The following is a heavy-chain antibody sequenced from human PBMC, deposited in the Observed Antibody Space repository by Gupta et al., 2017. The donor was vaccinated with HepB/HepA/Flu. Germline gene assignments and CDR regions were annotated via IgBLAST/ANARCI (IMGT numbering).Heavy chain of an antibody. J-gene: IGHJ3*02. CDR2: ISGSGGST. CDR1: GFTLSSYA. D-gene: IGHD2-2*02. Sequence: EVPLLESGGGLVQPGGSLRLSCAGSGFTLSSYANCWVRHGPGEGLEWVSGISGSGGSTYYADSVKGRFTISRDNYKNTVYLQMNSLRAEDTAEYYCANEGYCISTSCYTRDAFDIWGQGTMVTVSS. V-gene: IGHV3-23*01. CDR3: ANEGYCISTSCYTRDAFDI.